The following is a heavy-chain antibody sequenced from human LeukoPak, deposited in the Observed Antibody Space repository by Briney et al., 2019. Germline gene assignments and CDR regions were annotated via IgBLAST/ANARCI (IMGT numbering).Heavy chain of an antibody. D-gene: IGHD5-12*01. Sequence: GGSLRLSCTASGFTFDDYGMSWVRQTPGKGLEWVSGINWNGDSTGYADSVKGRFTISRDNSKNTLFLQMSGLRTEDTAVYYCAQDLIRGFSAYGGAWIWGQGTLVTVSS. CDR3: AQDLIRGFSAYGGAWI. CDR2: INWNGDST. V-gene: IGHV3-20*04. CDR1: GFTFDDYG. J-gene: IGHJ4*02.